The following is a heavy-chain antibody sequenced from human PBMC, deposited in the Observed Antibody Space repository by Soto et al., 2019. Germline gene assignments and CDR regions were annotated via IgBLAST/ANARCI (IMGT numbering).Heavy chain of an antibody. CDR1: GFTFSTYA. CDR2: ISSDGGNK. CDR3: TRGDYSSYQWVGYDGLYV. V-gene: IGHV3-30-3*01. J-gene: IGHJ6*02. Sequence: QVQLVESGGGVVQPGRSLRLSCAASGFTFSTYAMHWVRQSPGKGLEWVAVISSDGGNKYYADSVKGRFTISRDNSKNALYLEMNSLRAEDTAVYYCTRGDYSSYQWVGYDGLYVWGQGTTVTVSS. D-gene: IGHD4-4*01.